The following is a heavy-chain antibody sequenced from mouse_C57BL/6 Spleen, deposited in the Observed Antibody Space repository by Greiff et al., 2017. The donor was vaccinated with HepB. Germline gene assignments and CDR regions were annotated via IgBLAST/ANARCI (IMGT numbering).Heavy chain of an antibody. V-gene: IGHV1-53*01. CDR1: GYTFTSYW. CDR2: INPSNGGT. J-gene: IGHJ1*03. Sequence: QVQLKQPGTELVKPGASVKLSCKASGYTFTSYWMHWVKQRPGQGLEWIGNINPSNGGTNYNEKFKSKATLTVDKSSSTAYMQLSSLTSEDSAVYYCARSTVVYWYFDVWGTGTTVTVSS. D-gene: IGHD1-1*01. CDR3: ARSTVVYWYFDV.